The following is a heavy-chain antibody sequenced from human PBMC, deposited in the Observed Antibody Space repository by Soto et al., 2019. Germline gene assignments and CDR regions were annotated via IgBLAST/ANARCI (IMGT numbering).Heavy chain of an antibody. V-gene: IGHV1-69*01. CDR1: GGPLSKYG. CDR3: SLLEVTDDAVRDF. J-gene: IGHJ4*01. CDR2: ITPIVGTT. D-gene: IGHD2-15*01. Sequence: QVQLAQSGAEVKKPASSVRVSCKASGGPLSKYGIGWVRQAPGQRLEYLGGITPIVGTTTYVQKFQGRLTITAHESANTIYMQLRRLIPEDTAIYYRSLLEVTDDAVRDFWGHGTLVSVSS.